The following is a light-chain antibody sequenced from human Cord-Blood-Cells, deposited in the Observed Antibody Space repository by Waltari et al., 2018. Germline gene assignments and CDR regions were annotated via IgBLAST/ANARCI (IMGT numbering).Light chain of an antibody. V-gene: IGLV2-23*01. CDR2: EGS. CDR1: SSDVGSSNL. Sequence: QSALTQPAPVSGSPGQSITISCTVTSSDVGSSNLVSWYQQHPGKAPKLMIYEGSKRPSGVAHRFSGSKPGNTSSLPISGLKAEDEADYSCCSYAGSSTWVFGGGTKLTVL. CDR3: CSYAGSSTWV. J-gene: IGLJ3*02.